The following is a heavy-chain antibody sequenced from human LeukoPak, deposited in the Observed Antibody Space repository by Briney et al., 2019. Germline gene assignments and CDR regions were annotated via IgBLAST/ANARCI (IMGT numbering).Heavy chain of an antibody. J-gene: IGHJ3*01. V-gene: IGHV4-59*01. D-gene: IGHD1-26*01. CDR2: VHSSGHS. Sequence: PSETLSLTCTVSGDAISTYYWTWIRQPPGKGLEWIGYVHSSGHSKYNPSLESRVTMSLETSKRQFTLNLKSVTVADTAVYYCARDLGSSFSFDVWGRGTEVTVSS. CDR1: GDAISTYY. CDR3: ARDLGSSFSFDV.